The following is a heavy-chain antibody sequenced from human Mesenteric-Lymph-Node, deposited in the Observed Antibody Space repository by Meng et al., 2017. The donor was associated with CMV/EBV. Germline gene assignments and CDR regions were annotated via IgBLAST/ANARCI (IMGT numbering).Heavy chain of an antibody. V-gene: IGHV1-69*05. CDR2: IIPIFGTA. J-gene: IGHJ6*02. Sequence: SVKVSCKASGYTFTGYYMHWVRQAPGQGLEWMGGIIPIFGTANYAQKFQGRVTITTDESTSTAYMELSSLRSEDTAVYYCARSSYYDFWSLRGHVYYYYGMDVWGQGTTVTVSS. CDR3: ARSSYYDFWSLRGHVYYYYGMDV. CDR1: GYTFTGYY. D-gene: IGHD3-3*01.